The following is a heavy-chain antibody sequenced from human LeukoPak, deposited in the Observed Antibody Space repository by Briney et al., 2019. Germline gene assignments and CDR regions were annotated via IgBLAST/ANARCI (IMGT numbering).Heavy chain of an antibody. CDR3: AKVRIAVVAAATNY. CDR2: ISGSGGST. J-gene: IGHJ4*02. D-gene: IGHD2-15*01. V-gene: IGHV3-23*01. CDR1: GFTFSNYA. Sequence: GGSLRLSCAASGFTFSNYAMSWVRQAPGKGLEWVSVISGSGGSTYHADSVKGRFTISRDNSNNTLYLQMNSLRAEDTAIYYCAKVRIAVVAAATNYWGQGTLVTVSS.